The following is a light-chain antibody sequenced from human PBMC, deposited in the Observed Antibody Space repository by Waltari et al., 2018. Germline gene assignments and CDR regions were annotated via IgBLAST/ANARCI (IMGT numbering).Light chain of an antibody. CDR2: DAS. V-gene: IGKV1-33*01. CDR3: QQYDNHLLT. J-gene: IGKJ4*01. Sequence: DIQMTQSPSSLSASVGDRVTITCQASQDIGKYLNWYQQKPGKAPNLLIYDASKLETGVPSMFSGSGSETDFTFSINSLQPEDGATYYCQQYDNHLLTVAGGTKVEI. CDR1: QDIGKY.